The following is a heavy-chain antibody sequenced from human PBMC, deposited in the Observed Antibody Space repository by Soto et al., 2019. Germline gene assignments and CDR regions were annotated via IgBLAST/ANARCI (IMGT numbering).Heavy chain of an antibody. J-gene: IGHJ4*02. D-gene: IGHD1-26*01. CDR2: INAGNGNT. Sequence: QVQLVQSGAEEKKPGASVKVSFKASGYTFTSYAMHWVRQAPGQGLEWMGWINAGNGNTKYSQKFQGRVTITRDTSASTAYMELSSLRSEDTAVYYCARVLVGATPVDYWGQGTLVTVSS. CDR3: ARVLVGATPVDY. CDR1: GYTFTSYA. V-gene: IGHV1-3*05.